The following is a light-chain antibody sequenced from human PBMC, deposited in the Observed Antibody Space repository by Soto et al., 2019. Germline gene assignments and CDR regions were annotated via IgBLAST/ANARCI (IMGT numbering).Light chain of an antibody. Sequence: DIQMTQSPSSLSASVGDRVTITCRASQRINNYLNWYQQKPGKAPNLLIYAASSLQSGVPSRFSGSRSGTEFTLTINSLQSEDFAVYYCQRYNNWPLTFGGGTKV. CDR2: AAS. CDR1: QRINNY. CDR3: QRYNNWPLT. J-gene: IGKJ4*01. V-gene: IGKV1-39*01.